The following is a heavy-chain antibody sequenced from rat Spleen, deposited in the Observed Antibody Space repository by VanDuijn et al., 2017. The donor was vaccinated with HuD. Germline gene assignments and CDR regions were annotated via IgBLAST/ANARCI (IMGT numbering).Heavy chain of an antibody. Sequence: QVQLKESGPGLVQPSQTLSLTCTVAGFSLTSYNVHWVRQPPGKGLEWMGVIWNTGGTRYNSALKSRLSISKDTSKSQVFLKMNSLQTEDTATYYCAREGPFNPFAYWGQGTLVTVSS. CDR1: GFSLTSYN. D-gene: IGHD1-3*01. J-gene: IGHJ3*01. CDR3: AREGPFNPFAY. V-gene: IGHV2-41*01. CDR2: IWNTGGT.